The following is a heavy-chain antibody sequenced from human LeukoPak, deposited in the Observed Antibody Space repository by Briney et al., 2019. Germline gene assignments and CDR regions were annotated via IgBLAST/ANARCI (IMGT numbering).Heavy chain of an antibody. CDR1: GGSFSGYY. V-gene: IGHV4-34*01. CDR2: INHSGST. J-gene: IGHJ4*02. CDR3: RCGYSIDY. Sequence: SETLSLTCAVYGGSFSGYYWSWIRQPPGKGLEWIGEINHSGSTNYIPSLKSRVTISVDTSKNQFSLKLSSVTAADTAVYYCRCGYSIDYWGQGTLVTVSS. D-gene: IGHD6-25*01.